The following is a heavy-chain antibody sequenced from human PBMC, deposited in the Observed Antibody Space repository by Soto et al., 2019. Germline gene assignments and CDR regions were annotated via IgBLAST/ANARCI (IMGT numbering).Heavy chain of an antibody. Sequence: SETLSLTCTVSGGSISSSSYYWGWIRQPPGKGLEWIGSIYYSGSTYYNPSLKSRVTISVDTSKNQFSLKLSSVTAADTAVYYCASRHLYLRFLEEYYFDYWGQGTLVTVSS. V-gene: IGHV4-39*01. CDR1: GGSISSSSYY. D-gene: IGHD3-3*01. CDR2: IYYSGST. CDR3: ASRHLYLRFLEEYYFDY. J-gene: IGHJ4*02.